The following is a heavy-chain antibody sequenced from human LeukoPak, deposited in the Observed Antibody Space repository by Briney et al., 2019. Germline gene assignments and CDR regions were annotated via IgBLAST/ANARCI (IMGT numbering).Heavy chain of an antibody. D-gene: IGHD4-17*01. V-gene: IGHV3-48*01. CDR1: GFTFSSYS. CDR3: AKPTLYGDFTRDWVFDY. Sequence: GGSLRLSCAASGFTFSSYSMNWVRQAPGKGLEWVSYISSSSSTIYYADSVKGRFTISRDNAKNTLYLQMNSLRAEDTAVYYCAKPTLYGDFTRDWVFDYWGQGTLVTVSS. J-gene: IGHJ4*02. CDR2: ISSSSSTI.